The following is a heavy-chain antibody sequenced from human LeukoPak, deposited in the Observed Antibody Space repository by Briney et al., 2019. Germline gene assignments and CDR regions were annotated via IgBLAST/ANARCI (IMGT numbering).Heavy chain of an antibody. V-gene: IGHV4-30-4*08. CDR1: GGSISSGDYY. Sequence: SQTLSLTCTVSGGSISSGDYYWSWIPQPPGKGLEWIGYIYYGGSTYYNPSLKSRITISVDTSKNQFSLKLSSVTAADTAVYYCAREGVLRFLEWRYYFDYWGQGTLVTVSS. D-gene: IGHD3-3*01. CDR2: IYYGGST. J-gene: IGHJ4*02. CDR3: AREGVLRFLEWRYYFDY.